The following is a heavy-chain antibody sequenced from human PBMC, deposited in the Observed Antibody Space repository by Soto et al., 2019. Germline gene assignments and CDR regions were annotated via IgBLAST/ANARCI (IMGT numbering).Heavy chain of an antibody. V-gene: IGHV1-46*01. CDR2: IYPSGGST. CDR1: GYTFTNYY. Sequence: GASVKVSCKASGYTFTNYYMHWVRQAPGQGLEWMGIIYPSGGSTRNAQKFQGRVTMTRDTSTSTVYMELSSLRSEDTDVYYCARDFSGPMDYWGRGTLVTVYS. CDR3: ARDFSGPMDY. D-gene: IGHD3-10*01. J-gene: IGHJ4*02.